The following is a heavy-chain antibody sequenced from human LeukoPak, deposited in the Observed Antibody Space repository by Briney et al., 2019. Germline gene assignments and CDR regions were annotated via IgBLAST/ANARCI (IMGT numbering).Heavy chain of an antibody. J-gene: IGHJ4*02. Sequence: GGSLRLSCAASGFSFRDYTMNWVRQAPGKGLEWVASISSSSSYIYFANSVRGRFSISRDNAKNSLYLQMNSLRAEDTAVYYCAKDSPSRTATTEVPVDYWGQGTLVTVSS. CDR2: ISSSSSYI. CDR3: AKDSPSRTATTEVPVDY. CDR1: GFSFRDYT. V-gene: IGHV3-21*01. D-gene: IGHD1/OR15-1a*01.